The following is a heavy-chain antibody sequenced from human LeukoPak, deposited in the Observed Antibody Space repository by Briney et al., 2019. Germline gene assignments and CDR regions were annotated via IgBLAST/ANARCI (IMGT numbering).Heavy chain of an antibody. CDR3: ARGDYYYMDV. D-gene: IGHD3-10*01. J-gene: IGHJ6*03. Sequence: GGSLRLSCAASGFTFDDYAMHWVRQAPGKGLEWVSGISWNSGSIGYADSVKGRFTISRDNAKNSLYLQMNSLRAEDTALYYCARGDYYYMDVWGKGTTVTVYS. CDR2: ISWNSGSI. CDR1: GFTFDDYA. V-gene: IGHV3-9*01.